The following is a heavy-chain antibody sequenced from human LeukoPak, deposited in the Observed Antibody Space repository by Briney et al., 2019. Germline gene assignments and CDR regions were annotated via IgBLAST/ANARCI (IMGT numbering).Heavy chain of an antibody. CDR3: ARAGYYDSSGYYGFSYNWFDP. V-gene: IGHV3-21*01. Sequence: GGSLRLSCAASGFTFSSYSMNWVRQAPGKGLEWVSSISSSSSYIYYADSVKGRFTISRDNAKNSLYLQMNSLRAEDTAVYYCARAGYYDSSGYYGFSYNWFDPWGQGTLVTVSS. J-gene: IGHJ5*02. CDR2: ISSSSSYI. CDR1: GFTFSSYS. D-gene: IGHD3-22*01.